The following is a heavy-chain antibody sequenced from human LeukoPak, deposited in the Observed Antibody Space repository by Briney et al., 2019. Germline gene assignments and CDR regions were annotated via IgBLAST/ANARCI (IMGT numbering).Heavy chain of an antibody. CDR2: IIPIFGTA. Sequence: GASVKVSCKASGGTFSSYAISWVRQAPGQGLEWMGGIIPIFGTANYAQKFQGRVTITTDESTSTAYMELNSLRSEDTAVYYCAVPRYGSGSYYNEDYFDYWGQGTLVTVSS. V-gene: IGHV1-69*05. CDR1: GGTFSSYA. J-gene: IGHJ4*02. CDR3: AVPRYGSGSYYNEDYFDY. D-gene: IGHD3-10*01.